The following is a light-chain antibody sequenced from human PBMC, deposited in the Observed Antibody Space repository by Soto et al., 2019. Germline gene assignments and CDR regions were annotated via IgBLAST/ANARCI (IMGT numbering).Light chain of an antibody. J-gene: IGKJ2*01. V-gene: IGKV1-39*01. Sequence: DIRMTQSPASLSASVGDRVTITCRASQTISNYLNWYQQKPGAAPKLLIYSASTLQSGVPSRFSGSGFGTDYTLTISSLQPADFAVYYCQQTFRSPLTFGQGTKVDIK. CDR1: QTISNY. CDR2: SAS. CDR3: QQTFRSPLT.